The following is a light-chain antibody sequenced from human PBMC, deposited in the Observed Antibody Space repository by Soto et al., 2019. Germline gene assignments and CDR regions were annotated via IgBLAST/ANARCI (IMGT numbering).Light chain of an antibody. CDR1: QSLRATY. CDR3: QQRSNWPRWT. CDR2: DAS. V-gene: IGKV3-11*01. Sequence: EVVLTQSPDTLSLSPGETATLSCRASQSLRATYVAWYQQRPGQAPRLLIYDASNRATGIPARFSGSGSGTDFTLTISSLEPEDFAVYYCQQRSNWPRWTFGQGTKVDIK. J-gene: IGKJ1*01.